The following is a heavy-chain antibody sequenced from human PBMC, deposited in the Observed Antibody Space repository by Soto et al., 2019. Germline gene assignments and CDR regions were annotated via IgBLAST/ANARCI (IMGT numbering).Heavy chain of an antibody. CDR3: ARAPTVAGTGYYFDY. CDR2: INPSGGST. J-gene: IGHJ4*02. D-gene: IGHD6-19*01. CDR1: GYTFTSYY. Sequence: GASVKVSCKASGYTFTSYYMHWVRQAPGQGLEWMGIINPSGGSTSYAQKFQGRVTMTRDTSTSTVYMELSSLRSEDTAVYYCARAPTVAGTGYYFDYWGQGTLVTVSS. V-gene: IGHV1-46*01.